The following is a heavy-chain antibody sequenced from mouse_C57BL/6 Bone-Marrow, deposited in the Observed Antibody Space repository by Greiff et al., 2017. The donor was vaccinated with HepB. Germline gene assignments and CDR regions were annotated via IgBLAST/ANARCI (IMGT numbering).Heavy chain of an antibody. CDR3: ARDRWGYDEDYAMDY. CDR1: GFTFSDYY. J-gene: IGHJ4*01. V-gene: IGHV5-16*01. Sequence: EVHLVESEGGLVQPGSSMKLSCTASGFTFSDYYMAWVRQVPEKGLEWVANINYDGSSTYYLDSLKSRFIISRDNAKNILYLQMSSLKSEDTATYYCARDRWGYDEDYAMDYWGQGTSVTVSS. D-gene: IGHD2-2*01. CDR2: INYDGSST.